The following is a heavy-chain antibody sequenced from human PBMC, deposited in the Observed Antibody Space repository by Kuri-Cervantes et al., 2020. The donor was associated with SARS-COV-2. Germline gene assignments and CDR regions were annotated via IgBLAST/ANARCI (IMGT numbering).Heavy chain of an antibody. J-gene: IGHJ4*01. Sequence: SCPVSGGSIISSNHYWGWIRQPPGKGLEWIGSVDYSGNTYYNPSLKSRVTISVDTSKKQSSLKLSSVTAADTAVYYCAREAYALFTDSYPGFFSHWGHGTLVTVSS. CDR1: GGSIISSNHY. CDR3: AREAYALFTDSYPGFFSH. V-gene: IGHV4-39*02. D-gene: IGHD3-9*01. CDR2: VDYSGNT.